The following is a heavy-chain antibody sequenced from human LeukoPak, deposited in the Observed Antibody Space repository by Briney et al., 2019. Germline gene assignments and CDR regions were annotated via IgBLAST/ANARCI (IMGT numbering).Heavy chain of an antibody. CDR3: ARESEWFGSSMDV. V-gene: IGHV3-30*04. CDR2: ISYDGSNK. J-gene: IGHJ6*04. D-gene: IGHD3-10*01. CDR1: GFTFRSYA. Sequence: PGGSLRLSCAASGFTFRSYAMHWVRQARGKGLEWVAVISYDGSNKYYADSVKGRFTISRDNSKNTLYLQMNSLRAEDTAVYYCARESEWFGSSMDVWGKGTTVTVSS.